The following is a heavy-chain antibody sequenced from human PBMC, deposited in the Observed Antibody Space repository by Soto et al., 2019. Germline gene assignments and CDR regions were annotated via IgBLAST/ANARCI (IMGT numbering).Heavy chain of an antibody. V-gene: IGHV1-2*04. D-gene: IGHD5-12*01. CDR3: ARDSVKMATFYYFDY. CDR2: INPNSGGT. CDR1: GYTFTGYY. J-gene: IGHJ4*02. Sequence: ASVKVSCKASGYTFTGYYMHWVRQAPGQGLELMGWINPNSGGTNYAQKFQGWVTMTRDTSISTAYMELSRLRSDDTAVYYCARDSVKMATFYYFDYWGQGTLVTVSS.